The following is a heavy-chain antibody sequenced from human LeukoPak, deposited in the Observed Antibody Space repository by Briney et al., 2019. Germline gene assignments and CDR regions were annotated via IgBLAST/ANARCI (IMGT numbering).Heavy chain of an antibody. CDR2: IYYSGST. CDR3: VRQDDGDHGDPNWFDP. V-gene: IGHV4-34*01. J-gene: IGHJ5*02. Sequence: SSETLSLTCAVYGGSFSGYYWSWIRQPPGKGLEWIGSIYYSGSTHYNPSLKSRVTISVDTSKNQFSLRLSTVTAADTAVYYCVRQDDGDHGDPNWFDPWGQGTLVTVSS. D-gene: IGHD4-17*01. CDR1: GGSFSGYY.